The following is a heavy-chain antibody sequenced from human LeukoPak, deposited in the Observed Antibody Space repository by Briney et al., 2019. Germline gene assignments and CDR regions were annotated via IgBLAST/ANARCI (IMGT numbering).Heavy chain of an antibody. J-gene: IGHJ4*02. Sequence: SETLSLTCTVSGGSIRSSNYYWGWIRQPPGKGLEWIGSIYYSGSTYYNPSLKSRVTISVDTSKNQFSLRVSSVTAADTAVYYCARDRSPGGSSWDWGQGTLVTVSS. V-gene: IGHV4-39*07. CDR2: IYYSGST. CDR1: GGSIRSSNYY. D-gene: IGHD6-13*01. CDR3: ARDRSPGGSSWD.